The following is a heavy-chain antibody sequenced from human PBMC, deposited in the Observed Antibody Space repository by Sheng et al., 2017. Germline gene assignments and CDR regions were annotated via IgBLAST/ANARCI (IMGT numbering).Heavy chain of an antibody. V-gene: IGHV3-23*01. CDR3: ATIRNGNFDL. J-gene: IGHJ4*02. Sequence: EVQLLESGGSLVQPGGSLRLSCAASGFTFSSHAMTWVRQAPGKGLEWVSGISSSGGGTYYADSVQGRFSISRDNSKNTLYLQMNSLRVEDTAVYYCATIRNGNFDLLGPGNPGHRLL. CDR2: ISSSGGGT. CDR1: GFTFSSHA. D-gene: IGHD1-1*01.